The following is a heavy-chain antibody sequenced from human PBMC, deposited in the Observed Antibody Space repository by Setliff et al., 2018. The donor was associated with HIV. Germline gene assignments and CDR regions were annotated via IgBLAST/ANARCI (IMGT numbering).Heavy chain of an antibody. CDR1: GHTLSGYF. J-gene: IGHJ4*02. Sequence: GASVKVSCKSSGHTLSGYFIHWVRQAPGQGPEWMGWISPHSGATNYAQKFQGRVTLTRDASITTAYMELNSLRSDDTAMYFCATVWTRRALYYFDYWGQGTLVTVSS. CDR3: ATVWTRRALYYFDY. CDR2: ISPHSGAT. V-gene: IGHV1-2*02. D-gene: IGHD2-21*01.